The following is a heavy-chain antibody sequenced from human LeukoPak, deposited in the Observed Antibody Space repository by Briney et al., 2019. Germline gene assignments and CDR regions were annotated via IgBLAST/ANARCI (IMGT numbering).Heavy chain of an antibody. D-gene: IGHD3-3*01. Sequence: GGSLRLSCAASGFTFSSYAMSWVRQAPGKGLEWVSAISGSGGSTYYADSVKGRFTISRDNSKSTLYLQMNSLRAEDTAVYYCAKASDFWSGYRDYWGQGTLVTVSS. CDR1: GFTFSSYA. J-gene: IGHJ4*02. CDR3: AKASDFWSGYRDY. CDR2: ISGSGGST. V-gene: IGHV3-23*01.